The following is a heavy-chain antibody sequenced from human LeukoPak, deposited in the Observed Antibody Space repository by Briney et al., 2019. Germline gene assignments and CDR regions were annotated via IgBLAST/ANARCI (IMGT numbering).Heavy chain of an antibody. J-gene: IGHJ6*02. CDR1: GFTFSSYG. D-gene: IGHD3-3*02. Sequence: GRSLRLSCAASGFTFSSYGMHWVRQAPGKGLEWVAVISYDGSNKNYADSVKGRFTISRDNSKNTLYLQMNSLRAEDTAVYYCAKEAHFWSGYYPYGMDVWGQGTTVTVSS. CDR3: AKEAHFWSGYYPYGMDV. V-gene: IGHV3-30*18. CDR2: ISYDGSNK.